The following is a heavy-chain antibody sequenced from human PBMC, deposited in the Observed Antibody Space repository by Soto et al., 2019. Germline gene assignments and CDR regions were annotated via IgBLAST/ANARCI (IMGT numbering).Heavy chain of an antibody. D-gene: IGHD1-26*01. Sequence: EVQLVESGGGLVQSGGSLKLSCAASGFTFSGSAMHWVRQASGKGLEWVGRIRSKANSYATAYAASVKGRFTISRDDSKNTAYLQMNSLKTEDTAVYYCTRDGASDYYYGMDVWGQGTTVTVSS. J-gene: IGHJ6*02. CDR3: TRDGASDYYYGMDV. CDR2: IRSKANSYAT. V-gene: IGHV3-73*02. CDR1: GFTFSGSA.